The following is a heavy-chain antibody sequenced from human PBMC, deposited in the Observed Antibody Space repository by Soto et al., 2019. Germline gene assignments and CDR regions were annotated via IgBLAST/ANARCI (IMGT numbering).Heavy chain of an antibody. Sequence: EGSLRLSCAAPGFTFRSFTMNWLRQAPGKGLEWVSTISSNSAYIYYTDALRGRFTISRDNAKNSLHLQMNSLRAEDTAVYYCTRDASRDSSARGWFDPWGPGTLVTVSS. CDR1: GFTFRSFT. V-gene: IGHV3-21*01. CDR3: TRDASRDSSARGWFDP. J-gene: IGHJ5*02. CDR2: ISSNSAYI. D-gene: IGHD6-13*01.